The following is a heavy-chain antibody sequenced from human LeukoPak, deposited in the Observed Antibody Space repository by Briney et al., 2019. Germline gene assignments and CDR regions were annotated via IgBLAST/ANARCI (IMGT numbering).Heavy chain of an antibody. D-gene: IGHD1-1*01. CDR3: AKDSRATGTTGH. CDR1: GFTFSSYA. Sequence: GGSLRLSCAASGFTFSSYAMRWVRQAPGKGLEWVSAISGSGGSTYYADSVKGRFTISRDNSNNTLYLQMNSLRAEDTAVYYCAKDSRATGTTGHWGQGTLVTVSS. V-gene: IGHV3-23*01. J-gene: IGHJ4*02. CDR2: ISGSGGST.